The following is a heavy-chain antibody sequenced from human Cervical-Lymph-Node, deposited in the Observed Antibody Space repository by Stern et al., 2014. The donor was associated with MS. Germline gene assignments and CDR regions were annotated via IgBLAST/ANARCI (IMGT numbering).Heavy chain of an antibody. J-gene: IGHJ4*02. CDR1: GDSIRSYF. D-gene: IGHD7-27*01. CDR3: ARKADWGDYFDY. V-gene: IGHV4-59*08. CDR2: IYYSGSA. Sequence: VQLVESGPGLLKPSETLSLTCTVSGDSIRSYFWTWIRQPPGRTLEWIGYIYYSGSANYDPSLKSRVTMSGDTSNKQFSLKPTPVTAADTAVYYCARKADWGDYFDYWGQGVLVTVSS.